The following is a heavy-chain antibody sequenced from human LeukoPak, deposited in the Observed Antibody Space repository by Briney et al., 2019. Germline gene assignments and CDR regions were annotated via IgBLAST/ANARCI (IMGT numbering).Heavy chain of an antibody. Sequence: PSETLSLTCAVYGGSLSGYNWSWSWIRQPPGKGLEWIGEINHRGSTNYNTSLKSRVTIPVDKSKNQFSLKLSSVTAADTAVYYCARGRGVSATFYYYHALDVWGQGTTVTVSS. CDR1: GGSLSGYN. J-gene: IGHJ6*02. V-gene: IGHV4-34*01. CDR3: ARGRGVSATFYYYHALDV. D-gene: IGHD2-15*01. CDR2: INHRGST.